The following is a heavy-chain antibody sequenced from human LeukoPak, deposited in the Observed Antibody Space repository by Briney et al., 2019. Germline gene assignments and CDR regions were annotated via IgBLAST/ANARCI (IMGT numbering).Heavy chain of an antibody. V-gene: IGHV4-39*01. CDR3: ARRPYSGNDYFDS. D-gene: IGHD5-12*01. CDR1: GGSISTTSYY. J-gene: IGHJ4*02. CDR2: IFYTGAT. Sequence: PSETLSLTCTVSGGSISTTSYYWGWIRQPPGKGLEWIGSIFYTGATYYSPSLKCRVTISVDTSRNQFSLRLTSVIAADTAVYYCARRPYSGNDYFDSWGQGTLVTVSS.